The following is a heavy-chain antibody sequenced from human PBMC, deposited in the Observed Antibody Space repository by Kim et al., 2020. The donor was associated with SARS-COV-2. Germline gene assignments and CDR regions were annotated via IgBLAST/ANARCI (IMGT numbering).Heavy chain of an antibody. CDR3: ARFEGEPLEIQHYYYGMDV. V-gene: IGHV3-21*01. Sequence: GGSLRLSCAASGFTFSSYSMNWVRQAPGKGLEWVSSISSSSSYIYYADSVKGRFTISRDNAKNSLYLQMNSLRAEDTAVYYCARFEGEPLEIQHYYYGMDVWGQGTTVTVSS. D-gene: IGHD3-16*01. CDR2: ISSSSSYI. J-gene: IGHJ6*02. CDR1: GFTFSSYS.